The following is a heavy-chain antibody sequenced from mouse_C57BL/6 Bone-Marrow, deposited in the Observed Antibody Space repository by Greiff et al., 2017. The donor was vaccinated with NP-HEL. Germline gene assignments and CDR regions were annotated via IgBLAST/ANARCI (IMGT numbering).Heavy chain of an antibody. CDR1: GYTFTSYW. CDR3: ERGHYGIPY. CDR2: IDPSDSYT. D-gene: IGHD1-1*01. J-gene: IGHJ3*01. Sequence: QVQLQQPGAELVRPGTSVKLSCKASGYTFTSYWMHWVKQRPGQGLEWIGVIDPSDSYTNYNQKFKGKATLTVDTSPSTAYLQLSSLASEDSAVYYCERGHYGIPYWGQGTLVTVSA. V-gene: IGHV1-59*01.